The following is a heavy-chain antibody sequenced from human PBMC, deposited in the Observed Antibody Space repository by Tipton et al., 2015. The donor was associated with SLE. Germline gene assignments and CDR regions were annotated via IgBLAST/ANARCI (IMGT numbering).Heavy chain of an antibody. CDR3: ARRLTRYSGYDYFDY. J-gene: IGHJ4*02. CDR1: GSSISSYY. CDR2: IYYSGST. D-gene: IGHD5-12*01. V-gene: IGHV4-59*08. Sequence: LRLSCTVSGSSISSYYWSWIRQPPGKGLEWIGYIYYSGSTNYNPSLKSRVTISVDTSKNQFSLKLSSVTAADTAVYYCARRLTRYSGYDYFDYWGQGTLVTVSS.